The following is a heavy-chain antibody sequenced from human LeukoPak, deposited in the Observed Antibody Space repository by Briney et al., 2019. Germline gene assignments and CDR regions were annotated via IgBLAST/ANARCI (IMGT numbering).Heavy chain of an antibody. CDR1: GFTFSSYA. V-gene: IGHV3-23*01. CDR2: ISGSGGST. J-gene: IGHJ4*02. Sequence: GGSLRLSCAASGFTFSSYAMIWLRQAPGEGLEWVSAISGSGGSTYYADSVKGRFTISRDNSKNTLYPQMNSLRAEDTAVYYCGASSGWYNSHDYWGQGTLVTVSS. D-gene: IGHD6-19*01. CDR3: GASSGWYNSHDY.